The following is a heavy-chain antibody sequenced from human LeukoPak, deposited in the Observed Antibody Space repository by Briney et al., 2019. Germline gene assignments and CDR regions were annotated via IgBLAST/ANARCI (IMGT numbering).Heavy chain of an antibody. CDR1: GGSISSGGYS. CDR3: ARVRSTTVTNNWFDP. CDR2: IYHSGST. D-gene: IGHD4-17*01. V-gene: IGHV4-30-2*01. Sequence: SQTLSLTCAVSGGSISSGGYSWSWIRQPPGKGLEWIGYIYHSGSTYYNPSLKSRVTISVDRSKNQFSLKLSSVTAADTAVYYCARVRSTTVTNNWFDPWGQGTLDTVSS. J-gene: IGHJ5*02.